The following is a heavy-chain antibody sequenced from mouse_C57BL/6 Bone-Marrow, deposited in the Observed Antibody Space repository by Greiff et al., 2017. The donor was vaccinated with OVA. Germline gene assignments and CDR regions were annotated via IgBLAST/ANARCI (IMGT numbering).Heavy chain of an antibody. J-gene: IGHJ2*01. CDR1: GFSLTSYG. D-gene: IGHD2-3*01. CDR3: AKHTWLLFFDY. V-gene: IGHV2-3*01. Sequence: VKVVESGPGLVAPSQSLSIPCTVSGFSLTSYGVSWVRPPPVKGLEWLGVIWGYGSTNYHSALLSRLSISKDNSKSQVFLKLNSLQTDDTATYYCAKHTWLLFFDYWGQGTTLTVSS. CDR2: IWGYGST.